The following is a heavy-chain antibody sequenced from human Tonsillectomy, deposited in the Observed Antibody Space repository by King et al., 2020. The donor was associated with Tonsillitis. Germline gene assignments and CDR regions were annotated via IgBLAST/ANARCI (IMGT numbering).Heavy chain of an antibody. CDR3: AKPTGYGMDV. J-gene: IGHJ6*02. CDR2: ISSSSSTI. Sequence: VQLVESGGGLVQPGGSLRLSCAASGFTFSSYSMNWVRQAPGKGLEWVSYISSSSSTIYYADSVKGRFTISRDNAKNSLYLQMNSLRAEDTAVYYCAKPTGYGMDVWGQGTTVTVSS. CDR1: GFTFSSYS. D-gene: IGHD4-17*01. V-gene: IGHV3-48*01.